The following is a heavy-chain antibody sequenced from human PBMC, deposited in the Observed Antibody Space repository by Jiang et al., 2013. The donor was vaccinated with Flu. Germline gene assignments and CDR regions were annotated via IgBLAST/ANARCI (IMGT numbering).Heavy chain of an antibody. J-gene: IGHJ4*02. D-gene: IGHD2/OR15-2a*01. Sequence: GPGLVKPSETLSLTCTVSGDSISSYYWNWIRQPPGKGLEWIGYFYFSGSTNYNPSLKSRVTISVDTSKNQFSLKLSSVTAADTAVYCCARAYLYYFDYWGQGPWSPSPQ. CDR2: FYFSGST. CDR1: GDSISSYY. CDR3: ARAYLYYFDY. V-gene: IGHV4-59*08.